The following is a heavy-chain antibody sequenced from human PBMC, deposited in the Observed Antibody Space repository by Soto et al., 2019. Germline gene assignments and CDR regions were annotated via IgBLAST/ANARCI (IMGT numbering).Heavy chain of an antibody. V-gene: IGHV1-3*05. Sequence: QVQLVQSGAEERKPGASVKVSCKASGYTFSTYAMHWVRRAPGQSLEWMGWFNGGNGNIKYSQKFEDRVTITTDTAASTAYMELNMLRSEDTAVYYCARGNVRGGCLDYWGQGTLVSVSS. CDR3: ARGNVRGGCLDY. D-gene: IGHD3-10*01. J-gene: IGHJ4*02. CDR2: FNGGNGNI. CDR1: GYTFSTYA.